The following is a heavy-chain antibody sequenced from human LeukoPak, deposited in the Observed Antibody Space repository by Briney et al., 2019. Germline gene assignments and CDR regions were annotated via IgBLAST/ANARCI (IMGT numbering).Heavy chain of an antibody. V-gene: IGHV4-39*07. J-gene: IGHJ4*02. D-gene: IGHD3-10*01. CDR3: ARERGQYGSGSYYIDY. CDR2: IYYSGST. CDR1: GASISSSNYY. Sequence: SETLSLTCTVSGASISSSNYYWGWIRQPPGTGLEWIGSIYYSGSTYYNPSLKSRVTISVDTSKNQFSLKLSSVTAADTAVYYCARERGQYGSGSYYIDYWGQGTLVTVSS.